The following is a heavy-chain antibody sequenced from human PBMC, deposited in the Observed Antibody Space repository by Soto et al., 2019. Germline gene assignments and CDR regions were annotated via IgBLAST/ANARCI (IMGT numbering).Heavy chain of an antibody. V-gene: IGHV1-69*13. D-gene: IGHD6-19*01. CDR2: IIPIFGTA. CDR3: ARGAQNLYSSGWYDY. CDR1: GGAFSSYA. J-gene: IGHJ4*02. Sequence: SVKVSCKASGGAFSSYAISWVRQAPGQGLEWMGGIIPIFGTANYAQKFQGRVTITADESTSTAYMELSSLRSEDTAVYYCARGAQNLYSSGWYDYWGQGTLVTVSS.